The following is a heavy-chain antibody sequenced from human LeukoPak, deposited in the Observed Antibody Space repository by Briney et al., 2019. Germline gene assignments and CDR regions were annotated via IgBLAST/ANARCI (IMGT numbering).Heavy chain of an antibody. D-gene: IGHD3-22*01. CDR2: IYYSGST. CDR1: GGSISSSSYY. J-gene: IGHJ4*02. V-gene: IGHV4-39*01. CDR3: ARLDYYDSSGYY. Sequence: SETLSLTCTVSGGSISSSSYYWGWIRQPPGKGLEWIGSIYYSGSTYDNPSLKSRVTISVDTSKNQFSLKLSSVTAADTAVYYCARLDYYDSSGYYWGQGTLVTVSS.